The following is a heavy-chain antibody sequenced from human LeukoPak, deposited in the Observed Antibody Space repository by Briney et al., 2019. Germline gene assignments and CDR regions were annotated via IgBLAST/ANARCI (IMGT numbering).Heavy chain of an antibody. V-gene: IGHV4-34*01. D-gene: IGHD2-8*02. CDR3: ARGKRSGLDY. J-gene: IGHJ4*02. CDR2: INHSGST. Sequence: SETLSLTCAVYGGSFSGYYWSWIRQPPGKGLEWIGEINHSGSTNYNPSLKSRVTISVDTSKNQLSLKLSSVTAADTAVYYCARGKRSGLDYWGQGTLVTVSS. CDR1: GGSFSGYY.